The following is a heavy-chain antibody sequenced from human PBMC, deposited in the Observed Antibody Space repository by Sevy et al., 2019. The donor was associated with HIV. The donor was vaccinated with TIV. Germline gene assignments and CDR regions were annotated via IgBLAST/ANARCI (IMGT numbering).Heavy chain of an antibody. CDR1: GFTFGVFA. CDR3: TTDLGVFYGSGSSGAFDF. Sequence: GGSLNPSGTGSGFTFGVFALACFRQAPGRGRGGVVFIRSKDYGGTIEYAASVKGRFIISREDSKSIAYLQMDSLKTEDTAVYYCTTDLGVFYGSGSSGAFDFWGQGTMVTVSS. CDR2: IRSKDYGGTI. D-gene: IGHD3-10*01. J-gene: IGHJ3*01. V-gene: IGHV3-49*03.